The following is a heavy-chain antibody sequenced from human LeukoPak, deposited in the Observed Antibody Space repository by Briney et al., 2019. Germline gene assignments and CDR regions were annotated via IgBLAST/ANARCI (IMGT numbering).Heavy chain of an antibody. Sequence: SETLSLTCAVSGYSISSGYYWGWIRQPPGKGLEWIGSIYHTGSTYYNPSLKSRVTISVDTSKNQFSLNLSSVTAADTAVYYCARYAGTATTPLDYWGQGTLVTVSS. CDR1: GYSISSGYY. D-gene: IGHD4-17*01. J-gene: IGHJ4*02. CDR2: IYHTGST. V-gene: IGHV4-38-2*01. CDR3: ARYAGTATTPLDY.